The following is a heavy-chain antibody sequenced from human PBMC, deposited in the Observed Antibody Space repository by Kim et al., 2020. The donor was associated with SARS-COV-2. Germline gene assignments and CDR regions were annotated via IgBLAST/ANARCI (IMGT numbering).Heavy chain of an antibody. D-gene: IGHD1-26*01. CDR2: IYHSGST. J-gene: IGHJ4*02. V-gene: IGHV4-4*02. Sequence: SETLSLICAVSGGSISSSNWWSWVRQPPGKGLEWIGEIYHSGSTNYNPSLKSRVSLSVDKSKNQFSLKLSSVTAADTAVYYCARDSGSYYDYWGQGTLVTVSS. CDR3: ARDSGSYYDY. CDR1: GGSISSSNW.